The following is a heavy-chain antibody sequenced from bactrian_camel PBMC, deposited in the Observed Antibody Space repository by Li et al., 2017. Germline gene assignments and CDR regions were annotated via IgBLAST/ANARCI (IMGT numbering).Heavy chain of an antibody. CDR2: IDSDGST. Sequence: HVQLVESGGDSVEAGGSLRLSCVASGDTYDNYCMGWFRQAPGKEREGVAAIDSDGSTSYGDSVKGRFTISKDIAKNTLCLQMNSLKPEDTGMYSCASVVEGDCLPMAWIPTGTREQGTLVTVS. J-gene: IGHJ3*01. D-gene: IGHD1*01. V-gene: IGHV3S55*01. CDR1: GDTYDNYC.